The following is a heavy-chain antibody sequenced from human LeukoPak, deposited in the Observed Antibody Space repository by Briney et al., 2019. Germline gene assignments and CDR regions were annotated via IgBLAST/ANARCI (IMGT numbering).Heavy chain of an antibody. V-gene: IGHV1-18*01. D-gene: IGHD2-2*01. CDR3: VRDIQYAPDY. CDR2: INAYNYHT. J-gene: IGHJ4*02. Sequence: GASVKVSCKASGYTFTSYGISWVRQAPGQGLEWMGWINAYNYHTNYAQDLQGRVTVTTDTSTSAAYMELRSLRSDDTAVYYCVRDIQYAPDYWGQGTLVTVSS. CDR1: GYTFTSYG.